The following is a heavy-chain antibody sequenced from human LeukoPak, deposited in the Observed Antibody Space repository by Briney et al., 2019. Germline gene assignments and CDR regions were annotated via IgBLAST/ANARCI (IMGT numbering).Heavy chain of an antibody. D-gene: IGHD4-17*01. CDR2: IDPSDSYS. CDR1: GYRFTDQR. J-gene: IGHJ4*02. Sequence: GESLKISCKASGYRFTDQRIGWVRQMPGKGLEWVGRIDPSDSYSNYSPSFQGHVTISADKSISTAYLQWSSLKASDTAMYYCARHENYGDYDYWGQGTLVTVSS. CDR3: ARHENYGDYDY. V-gene: IGHV5-10-1*01.